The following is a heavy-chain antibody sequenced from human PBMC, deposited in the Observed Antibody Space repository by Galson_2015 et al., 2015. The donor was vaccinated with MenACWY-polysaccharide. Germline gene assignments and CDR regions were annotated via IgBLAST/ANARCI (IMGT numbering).Heavy chain of an antibody. CDR3: ARQPSYGWPFDY. CDR1: GFNFGDKT. V-gene: IGHV3-64*02. Sequence: SLRLSCAASGFNFGDKTMHWVRQAPGKGLEYVSSISHIGAKIYYADSVKGRFTISRDNSRNTLFLQMGSLRPEDMALYYCARQPSYGWPFDYWAREPWSPSPQ. CDR2: ISHIGAKI. J-gene: IGHJ4*02. D-gene: IGHD5-18*01.